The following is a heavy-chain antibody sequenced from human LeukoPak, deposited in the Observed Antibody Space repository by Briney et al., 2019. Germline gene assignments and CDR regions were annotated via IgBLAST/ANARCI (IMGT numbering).Heavy chain of an antibody. CDR2: IYTSGST. CDR3: ARDSPHRYCSSTSCYTAMVIDAFDI. Sequence: PSETLSLTCTVSGNSISSGDNYWSWIRQPAGKGLEWIGRIYTSGSTNYNPSLKSRVTMSVDTSKNQFSLKLSSVTAADTAVYYCARDSPHRYCSSTSCYTAMVIDAFDIWGQGTMVTVSS. CDR1: GNSISSGDNY. V-gene: IGHV4-61*02. J-gene: IGHJ3*02. D-gene: IGHD2-2*02.